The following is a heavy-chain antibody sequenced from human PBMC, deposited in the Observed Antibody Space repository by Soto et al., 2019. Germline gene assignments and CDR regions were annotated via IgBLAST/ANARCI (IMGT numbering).Heavy chain of an antibody. CDR1: GGSISNYY. CDR2: IYSSGTT. CDR3: ARQTTYSSSWYDY. V-gene: IGHV4-4*07. J-gene: IGHJ5*01. Sequence: PSETLSLTCTVSGGSISNYYWTWIRQPAGKGLEWIGRIYSSGTTNYNPSPKSRVTMSVDTSKNQFSLKLSSVTAADTALYYCARQTTYSSSWYDYWGHGTLVTVSS. D-gene: IGHD6-13*01.